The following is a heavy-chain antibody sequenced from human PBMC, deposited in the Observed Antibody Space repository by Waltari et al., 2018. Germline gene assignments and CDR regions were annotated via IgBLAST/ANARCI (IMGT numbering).Heavy chain of an antibody. CDR3: ARVSYSSSSGPRGLDY. V-gene: IGHV4-61*02. J-gene: IGHJ4*02. D-gene: IGHD6-6*01. Sequence: QVQLQESGPGLVKPSQTLSLTCTVSGGSISSGSYYWSWIRQPAGKGLEWIGRIDTSGSTNYNPSLKSRVTISVDTSKNQFSLKLSSGTAADTAVYYCARVSYSSSSGPRGLDYWGQGTLVTVSS. CDR2: IDTSGST. CDR1: GGSISSGSYY.